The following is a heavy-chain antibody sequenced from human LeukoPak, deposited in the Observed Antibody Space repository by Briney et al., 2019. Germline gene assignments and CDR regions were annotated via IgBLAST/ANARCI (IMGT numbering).Heavy chain of an antibody. V-gene: IGHV3-23*01. Sequence: GGSLRLSCAASGFIFSNYAMNWVRQAPGKGLEWVSAISYSGSSTYYADSVKGRFTISRDNSKNTLYLQMSSLRAEDTAVYHCAQDTIKVYSNKNAFDIWGQGTMVTVSS. CDR2: ISYSGSST. CDR1: GFIFSNYA. CDR3: AQDTIKVYSNKNAFDI. D-gene: IGHD2/OR15-2a*01. J-gene: IGHJ3*02.